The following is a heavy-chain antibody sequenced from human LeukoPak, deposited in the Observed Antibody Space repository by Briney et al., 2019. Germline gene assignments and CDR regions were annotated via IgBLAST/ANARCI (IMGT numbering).Heavy chain of an antibody. CDR1: GFTFGDYA. V-gene: IGHV3-49*03. CDR2: IRGKAYGGTT. J-gene: IGHJ6*02. Sequence: GGSLRLSCTASGFTFGDYAMSWFRQAPGKGLEWVGFIRGKAYGGTTEYAASVKGRFTISRDDSKSIAYLQMNSLKTEDTAVYYCTRGITMVRGVHPYYYYYGMDVWGQGTTVTVSS. CDR3: TRGITMVRGVHPYYYYYGMDV. D-gene: IGHD3-10*01.